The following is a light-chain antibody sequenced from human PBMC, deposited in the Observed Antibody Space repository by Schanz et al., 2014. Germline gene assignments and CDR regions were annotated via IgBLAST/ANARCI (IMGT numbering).Light chain of an antibody. V-gene: IGLV2-8*01. CDR3: SSDAGSHTWV. CDR2: DVS. J-gene: IGLJ3*02. Sequence: QSALTQPASVSGSPGQSITISCTGTSSDVGGYNYVSWHQQHPGKAPKLMIYDVSKRPSGVPDRFSGSKSGNTASLTVSGLQAEDEADYYCSSDAGSHTWVFGGGTKLTVL. CDR1: SSDVGGYNY.